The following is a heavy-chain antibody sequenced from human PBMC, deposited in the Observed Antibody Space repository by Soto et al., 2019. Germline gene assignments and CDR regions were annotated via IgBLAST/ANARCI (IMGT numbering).Heavy chain of an antibody. CDR1: GGSLSGATYS. V-gene: IGHV4-30-2*01. Sequence: SETLSLTCGVSGGSLSGATYSWNWIRQPPGKGLEWIGYIFPSGTTYYNPSLKRRVTISIDVSKNQFSLSLRSLTAADTAVYDCAISREFDYWRQGTLVTVSS. CDR2: IFPSGTT. J-gene: IGHJ4*02. CDR3: AISREFDY.